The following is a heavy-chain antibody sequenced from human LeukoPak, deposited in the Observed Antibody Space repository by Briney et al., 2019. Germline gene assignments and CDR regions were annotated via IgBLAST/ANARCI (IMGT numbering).Heavy chain of an antibody. V-gene: IGHV3-33*01. Sequence: GGSLRLSCAASGFTFSSYGMHWVRQAPGKGREWVAVIRYDGGNKYYADSVKGRFTISRDNSKNTLYLQMYSVRAEDTAVYYCARDPPFYYDSSGLDYWGQGTLVTVSS. CDR1: GFTFSSYG. CDR3: ARDPPFYYDSSGLDY. J-gene: IGHJ4*02. D-gene: IGHD3-22*01. CDR2: IRYDGGNK.